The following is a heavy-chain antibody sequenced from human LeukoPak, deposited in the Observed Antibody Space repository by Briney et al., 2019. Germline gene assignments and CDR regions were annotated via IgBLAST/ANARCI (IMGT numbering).Heavy chain of an antibody. V-gene: IGHV3-7*01. D-gene: IGHD1-1*01. J-gene: IGHJ4*02. CDR2: IKEDGSET. CDR3: ATNHNWRFDY. CDR1: GFTFWNYW. Sequence: PGGPLRLSCAASGFTFWNYWMSWVRQAPGKGLEWVGNIKEDGSETYYVDSVKGRFTMSRDNAKNSLFLQVNSLRAEDTAVYYCATNHNWRFDYWGQGTLVTVSS.